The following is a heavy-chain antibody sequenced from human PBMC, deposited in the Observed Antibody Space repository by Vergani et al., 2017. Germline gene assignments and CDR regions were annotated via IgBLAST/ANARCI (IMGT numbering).Heavy chain of an antibody. J-gene: IGHJ4*02. CDR1: GFTFSNAW. CDR3: TTETEFLFDY. D-gene: IGHD3-10*01. V-gene: IGHV3-15*01. CDR2: IKSKTDGGKT. Sequence: EVQLVESGGGLVKPGGSLRLSCAASGFTFSNAWMSWVRQAPGKGLEWVGRIKSKTDGGKTDYAAPVKGRFTISSDDSKNTLYLQMNSLKTEDTAVYYCTTETEFLFDYWGQGTLVTVSS.